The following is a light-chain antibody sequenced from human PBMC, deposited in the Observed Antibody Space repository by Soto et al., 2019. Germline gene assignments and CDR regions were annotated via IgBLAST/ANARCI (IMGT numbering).Light chain of an antibody. V-gene: IGLV2-8*01. CDR3: SSYAGSSNV. Sequence: QSALTQPPSASGSPGQSVAISCTGTSSDVGGYNYGSWYQQHPGKAPKLMIYEVNKRPSGVPDRFSGSKSGNTASLTVSGLKAEDEADYYCSSYAGSSNVFGTGTKLTVL. CDR2: EVN. J-gene: IGLJ1*01. CDR1: SSDVGGYNY.